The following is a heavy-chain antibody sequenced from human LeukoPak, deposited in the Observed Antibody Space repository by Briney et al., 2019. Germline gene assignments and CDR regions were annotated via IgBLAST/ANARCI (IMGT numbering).Heavy chain of an antibody. CDR3: ARMFPAAYPDYYYYMDV. D-gene: IGHD2-2*01. CDR2: IYDSGST. V-gene: IGHV4-4*02. CDR1: GGSISSRNW. Sequence: SETLSLTCTVSGGSISSRNWWSWVRQPPGRGLEWIGEIYDSGSTNYNPSLKSRVTISIDKSKNHFSLKLSSATAADTAVYYCARMFPAAYPDYYYYMDVWGKGTTVTVSS. J-gene: IGHJ6*03.